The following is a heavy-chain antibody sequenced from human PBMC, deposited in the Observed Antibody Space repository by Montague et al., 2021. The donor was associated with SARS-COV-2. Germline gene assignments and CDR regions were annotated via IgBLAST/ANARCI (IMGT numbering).Heavy chain of an antibody. CDR2: ISSSSSTI. D-gene: IGHD3-10*01. J-gene: IGHJ4*02. CDR1: GFTFSSYS. CDR3: ARDFAGSWYEYYFDY. V-gene: IGHV3-48*02. Sequence: SLRPSCAASGFTFSSYSMNWVRQAPGKGLERVSYISSSSSTIYYADSVKGRFTISRDNAKNSLYLQMNSLRDEDTAVYYCARDFAGSWYEYYFDYWGQGTLVTVSS.